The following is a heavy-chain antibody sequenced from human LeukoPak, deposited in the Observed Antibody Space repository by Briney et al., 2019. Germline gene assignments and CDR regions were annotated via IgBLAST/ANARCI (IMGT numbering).Heavy chain of an antibody. CDR3: AKDWGSSPKWLEH. CDR2: ISGSGSDT. Sequence: GGSLRLSCAASGFTFSRNAMIWVRQAPGKGLEWVSAISGSGSDTYYADSVKGRFTISRDNSKNTVYLRMNSLSAEDTAIYYCAKDWGSSPKWLEHWGQGTLVTVSS. CDR1: GFTFSRNA. D-gene: IGHD3-16*01. V-gene: IGHV3-23*01. J-gene: IGHJ5*02.